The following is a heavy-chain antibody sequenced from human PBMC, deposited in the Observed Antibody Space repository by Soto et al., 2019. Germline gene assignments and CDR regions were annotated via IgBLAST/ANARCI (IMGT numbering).Heavy chain of an antibody. CDR1: GFALDTYD. V-gene: IGHV3-48*03. D-gene: IGHD5-12*01. Sequence: EEQLVESGGDLVQPGGSLRLSCTASGFALDTYDMNWVRLAPGKDLEWISRIATGGDRIYYADSVKGRFTISRDNSRNSLYLQMNSLRDDDTAVYYCAGEHVLMFDSYDEFNVWGQGTVVTVSS. CDR3: AGEHVLMFDSYDEFNV. J-gene: IGHJ3*01. CDR2: IATGGDRI.